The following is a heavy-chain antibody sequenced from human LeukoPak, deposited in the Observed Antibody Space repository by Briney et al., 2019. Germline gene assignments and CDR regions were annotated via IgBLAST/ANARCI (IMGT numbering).Heavy chain of an antibody. Sequence: SETLSLTCTVSGGSISSSSYYWGWIRQPPGKGLEWIGSIYYSGSTYYNPSLKSRVTMSIDTSKNQFSLKLSSVTAADTAVYYCARVWSGYFNWFDSWGQGTLVTVSS. V-gene: IGHV4-39*07. CDR2: IYYSGST. CDR1: GGSISSSSYY. CDR3: ARVWSGYFNWFDS. J-gene: IGHJ5*01. D-gene: IGHD3-3*01.